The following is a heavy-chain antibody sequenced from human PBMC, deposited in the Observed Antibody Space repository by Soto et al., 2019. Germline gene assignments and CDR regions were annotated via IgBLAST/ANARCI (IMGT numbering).Heavy chain of an antibody. D-gene: IGHD3-16*01. Sequence: GGSLRLSCVASGFTFSDYAMTWVRQAPGKGLEWVATISATGGNIEYTDSLKGRFTISRDNSKNTLYLQLNDLTSDDTAVHYCAKVAGGLGYFDLWGRGTLVTVSS. J-gene: IGHJ2*01. CDR3: AKVAGGLGYFDL. CDR1: GFTFSDYA. V-gene: IGHV3-23*01. CDR2: ISATGGNI.